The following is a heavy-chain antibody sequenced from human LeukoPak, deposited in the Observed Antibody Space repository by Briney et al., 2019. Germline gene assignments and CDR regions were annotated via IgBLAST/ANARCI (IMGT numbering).Heavy chain of an antibody. D-gene: IGHD2-21*02. CDR2: MQPYSGDT. CDR3: ARGLPLDH. Sequence: ASVKVSCKASGYTFSIYDINWVRQAPGQGLEWLACMQPYSGDTDYAQKFQGRLTMTRNSSTNTVYMELSSLTSEDTAVYYCARGLPLDHWGQGTLVTVSS. CDR1: GYTFSIYD. V-gene: IGHV1-8*01. J-gene: IGHJ4*02.